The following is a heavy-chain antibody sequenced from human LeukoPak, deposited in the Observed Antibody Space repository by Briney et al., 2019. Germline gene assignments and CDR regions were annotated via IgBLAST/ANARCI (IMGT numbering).Heavy chain of an antibody. CDR2: INHSGST. Sequence: PSETLSLTCAVYGGSFSGYYWSWIRQPPGKGLEWIGEINHSGSTNYNPSLKSRVTISVDTSKNQFSLKLSSVTAADTAVYYCARDRTYYDILTGYYRFGAFDIWGQGTMVTVSS. D-gene: IGHD3-9*01. J-gene: IGHJ3*02. V-gene: IGHV4-34*01. CDR1: GGSFSGYY. CDR3: ARDRTYYDILTGYYRFGAFDI.